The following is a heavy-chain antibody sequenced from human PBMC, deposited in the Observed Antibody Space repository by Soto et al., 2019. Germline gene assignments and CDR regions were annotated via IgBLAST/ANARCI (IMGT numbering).Heavy chain of an antibody. J-gene: IGHJ4*02. D-gene: IGHD6-19*01. CDR3: AKDRRVAGRYFDY. CDR1: GFTFDDYA. CDR2: ISWDGGST. V-gene: IGHV3-43D*04. Sequence: EVQLVEAGGVVVQPGGSLRLSCAASGFTFDDYAMHWVRQAPGKGLEWVSLISWDGGSTYYADSVKGRFTISRDNSKNPLYLQMNSLRAEDTAFYYCAKDRRVAGRYFDYWGQGYLVTVAS.